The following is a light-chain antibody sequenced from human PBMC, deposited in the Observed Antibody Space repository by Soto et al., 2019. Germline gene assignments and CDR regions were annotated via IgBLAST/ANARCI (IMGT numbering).Light chain of an antibody. J-gene: IGKJ2*01. V-gene: IGKV3-15*01. CDR3: HQYNNWPPYT. CDR1: QSIGSS. Sequence: EIVMTQSPATLSMSPGERATLSCRASQSIGSSLAWYQQKPGQAPRLLIYDASTRATDIPARFSGSGSGTEFTLTINSLQSEDFAVYYCHQYNNWPPYTFGQETNLEIK. CDR2: DAS.